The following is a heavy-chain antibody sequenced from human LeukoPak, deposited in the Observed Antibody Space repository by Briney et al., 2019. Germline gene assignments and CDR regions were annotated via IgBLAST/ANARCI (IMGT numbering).Heavy chain of an antibody. J-gene: IGHJ4*02. Sequence: SGGSLRLSCAASGFTFSSFWMTRVRQAPGKGLEWVANIKEDGSQKYYVDSVKGRFTISRDNAKNSLFLQTNSLRVDDTAVYYCARDSGWFRFDYWGQGTLVTVSS. CDR2: IKEDGSQK. CDR1: GFTFSSFW. D-gene: IGHD6-19*01. V-gene: IGHV3-7*03. CDR3: ARDSGWFRFDY.